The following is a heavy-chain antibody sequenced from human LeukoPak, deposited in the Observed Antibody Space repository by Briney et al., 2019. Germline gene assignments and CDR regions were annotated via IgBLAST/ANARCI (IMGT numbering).Heavy chain of an antibody. CDR1: GFTFSSYW. D-gene: IGHD6-19*01. V-gene: IGHV3-7*01. Sequence: PGGSLRLSWAASGFTFSSYWMSWVRQAPAKGLEWVANIKQDGSEKYYVDSVKGRFTISRDNAKNSLYLQMNSLRAEDTAVYYCARDGIAVAVPFDYWGQGTLVTVSS. J-gene: IGHJ4*02. CDR3: ARDGIAVAVPFDY. CDR2: IKQDGSEK.